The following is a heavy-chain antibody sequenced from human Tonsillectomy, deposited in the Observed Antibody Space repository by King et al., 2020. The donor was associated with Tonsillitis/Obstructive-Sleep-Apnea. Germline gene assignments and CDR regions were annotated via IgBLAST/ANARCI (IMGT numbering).Heavy chain of an antibody. Sequence: VQLVESGGGLVQTGGSLRLSCAATGFTCSAYSMSWVRQAPGEGLEWISFISTSGDTIYYADSVEGRLTISRENAKNSLYLKMNSLRGEDTAVYYCARGYLSNSLDYWGQGTLVTVSS. D-gene: IGHD4-11*01. CDR1: GFTCSAYS. CDR2: ISTSGDTI. CDR3: ARGYLSNSLDY. V-gene: IGHV3-48*01. J-gene: IGHJ4*02.